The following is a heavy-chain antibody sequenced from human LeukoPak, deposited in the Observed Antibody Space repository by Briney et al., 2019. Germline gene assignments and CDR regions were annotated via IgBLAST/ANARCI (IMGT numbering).Heavy chain of an antibody. V-gene: IGHV1-69*13. CDR2: IIPIFGTA. Sequence: SVKVSCKASGGTFSSYAISWVRQAPGQGPEWMGGIIPIFGTANYAQKFQGRVTITADESTSTAYMELSSLRSEDTAVYYCATAPLAAAAFYYYYYMDVWGKGTTVTISS. J-gene: IGHJ6*03. D-gene: IGHD6-13*01. CDR1: GGTFSSYA. CDR3: ATAPLAAAAFYYYYYMDV.